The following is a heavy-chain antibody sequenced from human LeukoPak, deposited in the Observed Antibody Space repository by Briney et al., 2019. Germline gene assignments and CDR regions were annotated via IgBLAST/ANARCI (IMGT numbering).Heavy chain of an antibody. CDR1: GGSISSYY. Sequence: SETLSLTCTVSGGSISSYYWSWIRQPPGKGLEWIGYIYYSGSTNYNPSLKSRVTISVDTSKNQFSLKLSSVTAADTAVYYCAREAGDFWSGPYYFDYWGQGALVTVSS. CDR2: IYYSGST. D-gene: IGHD3-3*01. J-gene: IGHJ4*02. V-gene: IGHV4-59*01. CDR3: AREAGDFWSGPYYFDY.